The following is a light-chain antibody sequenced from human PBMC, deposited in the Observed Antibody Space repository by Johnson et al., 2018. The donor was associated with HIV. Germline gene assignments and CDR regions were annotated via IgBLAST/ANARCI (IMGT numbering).Light chain of an antibody. CDR1: SSNIGTNY. Sequence: QSVLTQPPSVSAAPGQKVTISCSGSSSNIGTNYVSWYQQLPGTAPKLLMFENNQRPSGIPDRFSGSKSGTSATLGITGLQTGDEADYYCGTWDTSLRAYVFGTGTKVTGL. CDR2: ENN. V-gene: IGLV1-51*02. CDR3: GTWDTSLRAYV. J-gene: IGLJ1*01.